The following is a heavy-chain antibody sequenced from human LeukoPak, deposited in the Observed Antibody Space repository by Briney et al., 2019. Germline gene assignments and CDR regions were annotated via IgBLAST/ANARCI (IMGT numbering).Heavy chain of an antibody. J-gene: IGHJ4*02. Sequence: GASVKVSCKASGYTFTSYYIHWVRQAPGQGLEWMGWINPNSGGTNYAQKFQGRVTMTRDTSISTAYMELSRLRSDDTAVYYCARANYYDSSGSDYWGQGTLVTVPS. D-gene: IGHD3-22*01. V-gene: IGHV1-2*02. CDR3: ARANYYDSSGSDY. CDR2: INPNSGGT. CDR1: GYTFTSYY.